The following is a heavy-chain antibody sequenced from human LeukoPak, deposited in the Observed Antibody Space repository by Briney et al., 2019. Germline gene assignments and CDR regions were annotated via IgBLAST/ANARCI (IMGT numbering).Heavy chain of an antibody. J-gene: IGHJ6*03. CDR2: IIPIFGTA. CDR1: GGTFSSYA. CDR3: ARGANYDFWSGYYFRRYYYYYYMDV. V-gene: IGHV1-69*05. D-gene: IGHD3-3*01. Sequence: SVKVSCKASGGTFSSYAIIWVRQAPGQGLKWMGGIIPIFGTANYAQKFQGRVTITTDESTSTAYMELSSLRSEDTAVYYCARGANYDFWSGYYFRRYYYYYYMDVWGKGTTVTVSS.